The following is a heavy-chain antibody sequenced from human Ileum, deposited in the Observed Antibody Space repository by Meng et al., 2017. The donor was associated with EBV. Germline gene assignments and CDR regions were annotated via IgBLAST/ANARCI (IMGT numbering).Heavy chain of an antibody. J-gene: IGHJ4*02. CDR2: IIHGGSP. CDR1: GGSLCGAY. V-gene: IGHV4-34*12. D-gene: IGHD2-8*02. Sequence: QVRPQRVEEVMLKPSGTLSLTGASSGGSLCGAYWNWIRQPPGKGLEWIGEIIHGGSPSYNPSLKSQVTISIDTSKNQLSLMLSSATAADTAVYYCARRPTGIDYWGQGTLVTVSS. CDR3: ARRPTGIDY.